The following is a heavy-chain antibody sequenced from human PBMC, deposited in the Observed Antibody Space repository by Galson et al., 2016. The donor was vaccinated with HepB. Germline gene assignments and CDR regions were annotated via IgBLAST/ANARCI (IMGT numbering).Heavy chain of an antibody. V-gene: IGHV1-3*04. J-gene: IGHJ4*02. D-gene: IGHD1-26*01. Sequence: SVKVSCKASGYTFTNHAMHWVRQAPGQSLEWMGWINTGKGNTKYSQKFQDRVTLTRDTSASTGYMELSNLRSEDTAVYFCARLSTSGTYFGYWGQGVLVTVSS. CDR3: ARLSTSGTYFGY. CDR2: INTGKGNT. CDR1: GYTFTNHA.